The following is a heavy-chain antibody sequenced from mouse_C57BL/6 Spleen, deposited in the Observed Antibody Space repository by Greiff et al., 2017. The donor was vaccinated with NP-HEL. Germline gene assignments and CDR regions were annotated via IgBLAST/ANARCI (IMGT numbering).Heavy chain of an antibody. CDR1: GYTFTSYW. J-gene: IGHJ3*01. CDR2: IDPSDSYT. CDR3: ARGRRDDYDRFAH. D-gene: IGHD2-4*01. V-gene: IGHV1-69*01. Sequence: QVQLQQPGAELVMPGASVKLSCKASGYTFTSYWMHWVKQRPGQGLEWIGEIDPSDSYTNYNQKFKGKSTLTVDKSSSTAYMQLSSLTSEDSAVYYCARGRRDDYDRFAHWGQGTLVTVSA.